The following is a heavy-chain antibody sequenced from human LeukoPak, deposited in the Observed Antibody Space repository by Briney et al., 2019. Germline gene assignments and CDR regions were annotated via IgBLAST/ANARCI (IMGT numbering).Heavy chain of an antibody. D-gene: IGHD1-26*01. Sequence: PGGSLRLSCAASGFTVSSNYTNWVRQAPGKGLEWVSVIYSGGSTYYADSVKGRFTISRDNSKNTLYLQMNSLRAEDTAVYYCAKVAEVGATGYYYYMDVWGKGTTVTISS. CDR1: GFTVSSNY. CDR2: IYSGGST. J-gene: IGHJ6*03. CDR3: AKVAEVGATGYYYYMDV. V-gene: IGHV3-66*01.